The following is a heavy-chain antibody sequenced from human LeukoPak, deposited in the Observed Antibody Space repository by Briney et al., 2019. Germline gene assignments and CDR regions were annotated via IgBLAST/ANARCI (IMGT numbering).Heavy chain of an antibody. CDR2: VSSSDSSS. CDR3: AKGRGYCSGGSCYSDY. CDR1: GFTFSSYA. V-gene: IGHV3-23*01. D-gene: IGHD2-15*01. J-gene: IGHJ4*02. Sequence: GGSLRLXCSASGFTFSSYAVTWVRQAPGKGLEWVSTVSSSDSSSYYADSVKGRFTISRDNSKNTLYLQMNSLRAEDTAVYYCAKGRGYCSGGSCYSDYWGQGTLVTVSS.